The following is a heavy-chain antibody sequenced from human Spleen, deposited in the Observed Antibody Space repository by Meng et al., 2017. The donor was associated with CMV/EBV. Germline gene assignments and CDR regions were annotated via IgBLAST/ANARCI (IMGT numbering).Heavy chain of an antibody. CDR3: ARVVLAYCGGDCSWDY. CDR1: GFTFSSFR. CDR2: ITSSSIYI. V-gene: IGHV3-21*06. J-gene: IGHJ4*02. D-gene: IGHD2-21*01. Sequence: ETLSLTCAASGFTFSSFRMNWVRQAPGKGLEWVSSITSSSIYIYYADSVKGRFTISRDNAKNLVYLQMNSLRADDTAVYYCARVVLAYCGGDCSWDYWGQGTLVTVSS.